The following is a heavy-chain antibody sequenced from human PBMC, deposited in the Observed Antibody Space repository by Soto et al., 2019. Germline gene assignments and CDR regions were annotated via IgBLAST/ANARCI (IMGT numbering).Heavy chain of an antibody. CDR3: AKAIYNGGHHLGAAY. Sequence: QVKVVESGGGVVQPGGSLRLSCTASGFTFSSYGMHWVRQAPGKGLEWVAVISNDGNRKWYIDPVKGRFTISKDNSKNPRYLEITTGRIADRVRYYCAKAIYNGGHHLGAAYWGQGTLVTFSS. CDR2: ISNDGNRK. D-gene: IGHD2-8*01. J-gene: IGHJ4*02. CDR1: GFTFSSYG. V-gene: IGHV3-30*18.